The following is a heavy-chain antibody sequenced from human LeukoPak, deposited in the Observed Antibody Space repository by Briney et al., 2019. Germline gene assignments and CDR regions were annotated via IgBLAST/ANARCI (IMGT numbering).Heavy chain of an antibody. D-gene: IGHD3-9*01. V-gene: IGHV3-30-3*01. CDR1: GLTFSSYA. Sequence: PGGSLRPSCAASGLTFSSYAMHWVRQAPGKGLEWVAVISYDGSNKYYADSVKGRFTISRDNSKNTLYLQMNSLRAEDTAVYYCARDSYDILTGYYQALDYWGQGTLVTVSS. CDR2: ISYDGSNK. CDR3: ARDSYDILTGYYQALDY. J-gene: IGHJ4*02.